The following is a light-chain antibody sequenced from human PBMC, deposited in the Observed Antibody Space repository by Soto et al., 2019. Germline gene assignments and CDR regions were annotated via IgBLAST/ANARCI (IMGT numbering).Light chain of an antibody. Sequence: DTQMTQSPSSLSASVGDRVTITCRASQGIRNMLAWYQQKPGKVSKLLIYAASTLHSGVSSRFSGSGSGTDFTLTISSLQPEDLATYYCQKYYNAPRTFGQGTKLEIK. CDR3: QKYYNAPRT. V-gene: IGKV1-27*01. CDR1: QGIRNM. CDR2: AAS. J-gene: IGKJ2*02.